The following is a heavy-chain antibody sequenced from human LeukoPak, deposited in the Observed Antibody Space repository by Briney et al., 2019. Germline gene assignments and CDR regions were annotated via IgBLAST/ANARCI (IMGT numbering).Heavy chain of an antibody. J-gene: IGHJ3*02. CDR1: GFSFGTSG. D-gene: IGHD2-2*01. V-gene: IGHV3-33*01. CDR2: VWYDGTNK. Sequence: GGSLRLSCAASGFSFGTSGMHWVRQAPGKGLEWVAVVWYDGTNKHYADSVKGRFTISRDNSKNTLYLQMNSLRIEDTAVYYCARYCSSTTCSHNPFDIWGQGTLVTVSS. CDR3: ARYCSSTTCSHNPFDI.